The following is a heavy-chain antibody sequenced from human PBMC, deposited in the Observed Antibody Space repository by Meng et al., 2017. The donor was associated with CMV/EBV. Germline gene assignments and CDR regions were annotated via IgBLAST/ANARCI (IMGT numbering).Heavy chain of an antibody. V-gene: IGHV1-69*10. Sequence: SVKVSCKASGGTFSSYAISWVRQAPGQGLEWMGGIIPILGIANYEQKFQGRVTITADKSTSTAYMELSSLRSEDTAVYYCASKLGVNYYYGMDVWGQGTTVTVSS. CDR3: ASKLGVNYYYGMDV. CDR2: IIPILGIA. CDR1: GGTFSSYA. J-gene: IGHJ6*02. D-gene: IGHD1-7*01.